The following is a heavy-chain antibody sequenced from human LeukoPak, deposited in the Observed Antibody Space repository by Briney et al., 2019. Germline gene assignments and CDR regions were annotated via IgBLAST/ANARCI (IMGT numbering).Heavy chain of an antibody. J-gene: IGHJ4*02. D-gene: IGHD5-12*01. Sequence: QAGGSLRLSCAASGFTFSSYAMSWVRQAPGKGLEWVSAISGSGGSTYYADSVKGRFTISRDNSKNTLYLQMNSLRAEDTAVYYCAKDRPPIVATKGDFDYWGQGTLVTVSS. CDR2: ISGSGGST. V-gene: IGHV3-23*01. CDR3: AKDRPPIVATKGDFDY. CDR1: GFTFSSYA.